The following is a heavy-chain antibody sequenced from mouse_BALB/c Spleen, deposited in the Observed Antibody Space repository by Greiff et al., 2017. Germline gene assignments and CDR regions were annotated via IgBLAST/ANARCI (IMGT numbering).Heavy chain of an antibody. V-gene: IGHV3-6*02. J-gene: IGHJ2*01. D-gene: IGHD1-1*01. CDR2: ISYDGSN. Sequence: DVQLQESGPGLVKPSQSLSLTCSVTAYSITSGYYWNWIRQFPGNKLEWMGYISYDGSNNYNPSLKNRISITRDTSKNQFFLKLNSVTTEDTATYYCARYYYGTPDYFDYWGQGTTLTVSS. CDR3: ARYYYGTPDYFDY. CDR1: AYSITSGYY.